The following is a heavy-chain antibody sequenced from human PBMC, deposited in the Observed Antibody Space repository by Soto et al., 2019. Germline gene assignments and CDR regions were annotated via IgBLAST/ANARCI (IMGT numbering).Heavy chain of an antibody. CDR1: GGTFSSYA. Sequence: ASVKVSCKASGGTFSSYAISWVRQAPGQGLEWMGGTIPIFGTANYAQKFQGRVTITADKSTSTAYMELSSLRSEDTAVYYCARAQGHYYDSSGYYLDYWGQGTLVTVSS. V-gene: IGHV1-69*06. J-gene: IGHJ4*02. D-gene: IGHD3-22*01. CDR3: ARAQGHYYDSSGYYLDY. CDR2: TIPIFGTA.